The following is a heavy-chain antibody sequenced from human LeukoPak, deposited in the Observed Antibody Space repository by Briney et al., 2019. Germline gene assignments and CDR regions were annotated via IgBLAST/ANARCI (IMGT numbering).Heavy chain of an antibody. CDR1: GYSFTNYW. D-gene: IGHD3-9*01. J-gene: IGHJ4*02. CDR2: IYPDDSET. CDR3: ARGPATTSFRYLDWVVFH. Sequence: GESLKISCKGSGYSFTNYWIGWVRQMPEKGLEWIGIIYPDDSETRYSPSFQGQVTISADKSITTAYLQWSSLKASDTAMYYCARGPATTSFRYLDWVVFHWGQGSLVTVSS. V-gene: IGHV5-51*01.